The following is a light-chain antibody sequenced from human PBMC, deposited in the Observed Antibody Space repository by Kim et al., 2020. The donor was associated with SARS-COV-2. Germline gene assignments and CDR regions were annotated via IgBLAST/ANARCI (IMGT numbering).Light chain of an antibody. CDR1: KLGDKY. J-gene: IGLJ1*01. CDR3: QAWDSSTASYV. CDR2: QYS. Sequence: SPCQTASRTRPEDKLGDKYSCWYQQKPGQARVLVIYQYSKRPSGIHERFSGSNSGNTATLTISGTQAMDEADYYCQAWDSSTASYVFGTGTKVTVL. V-gene: IGLV3-1*01.